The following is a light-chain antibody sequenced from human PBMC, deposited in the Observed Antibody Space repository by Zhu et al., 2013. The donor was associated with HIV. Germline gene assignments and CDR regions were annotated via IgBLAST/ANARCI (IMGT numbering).Light chain of an antibody. Sequence: QSVLTQPPSVSGAPGQRVSISCTGRSSNIGAGYDVHWYQQLPGKVPKLLIYGNTNRPSGVPDRFSGSKSDTSASLAITGLQAEDEGDYYCQSYDNTLSGVVFGGGTKLTVL. CDR2: GNT. V-gene: IGLV1-40*01. J-gene: IGLJ2*01. CDR3: QSYDNTLSGVV. CDR1: SSNIGAGYD.